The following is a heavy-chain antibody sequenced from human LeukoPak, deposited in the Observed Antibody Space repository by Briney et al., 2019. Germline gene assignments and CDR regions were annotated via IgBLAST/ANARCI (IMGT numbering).Heavy chain of an antibody. V-gene: IGHV3-30*18. Sequence: GGSLRLSYAASGFTFSSYGMHWVRQAPGKGLEWVAVISYDGSNKYYADSVKGRFTISRDNSKNTLYLQMNSLRAEDTAVYYCAKDRRLVSYYYYYMDVWGKGTTVTISS. CDR3: AKDRRLVSYYYYYMDV. CDR2: ISYDGSNK. J-gene: IGHJ6*03. D-gene: IGHD6-19*01. CDR1: GFTFSSYG.